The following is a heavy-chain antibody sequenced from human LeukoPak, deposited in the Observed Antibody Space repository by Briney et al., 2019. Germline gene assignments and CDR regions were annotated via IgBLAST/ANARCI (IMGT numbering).Heavy chain of an antibody. D-gene: IGHD7-27*01. CDR2: INPNSGGT. CDR1: AYTFTAYY. Sequence: ASVKVSCKASAYTFTAYYLHWVRQAPGQGLEWMGWINPNSGGTNYARKFQGRVTMTRDTSISTAYMELSSLRSDDTAVYYCARTESVRSGDPAWAGGAFDFWGQGTMVTVSS. CDR3: ARTESVRSGDPAWAGGAFDF. V-gene: IGHV1-2*02. J-gene: IGHJ3*01.